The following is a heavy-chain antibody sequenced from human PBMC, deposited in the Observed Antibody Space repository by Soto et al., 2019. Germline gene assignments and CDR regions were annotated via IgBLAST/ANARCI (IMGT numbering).Heavy chain of an antibody. V-gene: IGHV4-39*01. D-gene: IGHD3-3*01. CDR2: IYYSGST. Sequence: QLQLQESGPGLVKPSETLSLTCTVSGGSISSSSYYWGWIRQPPGKGLEWIGSIYYSGSTYYNPSLKSRVTISVDTSKNQFSLKLSSVTAADTAVYYCASAPGEYDFWSGYSGGYYYYGMDVWGQGTTVTVSS. CDR3: ASAPGEYDFWSGYSGGYYYYGMDV. J-gene: IGHJ6*02. CDR1: GGSISSSSYY.